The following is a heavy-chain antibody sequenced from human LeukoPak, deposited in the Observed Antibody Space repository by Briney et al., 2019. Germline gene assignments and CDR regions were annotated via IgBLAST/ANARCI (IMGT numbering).Heavy chain of an antibody. J-gene: IGHJ4*02. CDR1: GFTFSSYS. CDR2: ISSSSSTI. V-gene: IGHV3-48*04. D-gene: IGHD3-10*01. Sequence: HPGRSLRLSCAASGFTFSSYSMNWVRQAPGKGLEWVSYISSSSSTIYYADSVKGRFTISRDNAKNSLYLQMNSLRAEDTAVYYCARVFGSGTSDYWGQGTLVTVSS. CDR3: ARVFGSGTSDY.